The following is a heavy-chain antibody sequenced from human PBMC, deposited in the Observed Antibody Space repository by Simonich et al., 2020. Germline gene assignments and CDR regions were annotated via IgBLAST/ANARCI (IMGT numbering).Heavy chain of an antibody. CDR2: IKWNSGSI. D-gene: IGHD2-8*01. Sequence: EVQLVESGGGLVQPGRSLRLSCAASGFTFDDYAMHWVRQAPCKCLELVSEIKWNSGSIGYADAVKGRFTISRDNAKNSLYLQMNSLRAEDTALYYCAKDGGYCTNGVCYYFDYWGQGTLVTVSS. J-gene: IGHJ4*02. CDR1: GFTFDDYA. V-gene: IGHV3-9*01. CDR3: AKDGGYCTNGVCYYFDY.